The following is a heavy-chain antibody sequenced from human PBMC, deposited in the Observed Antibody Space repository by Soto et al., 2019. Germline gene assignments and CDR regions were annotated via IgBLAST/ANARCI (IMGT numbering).Heavy chain of an antibody. J-gene: IGHJ3*02. CDR1: GFTFSSYS. Sequence: GGSLRLSCAASGFTFSSYSMNWVRQAPGKGLEWVSSISSSSYIYYADSVKGRFTISRDSAKNSLYLQMNSLRAADTAGYYGARDLECGGGIEGRDAFDIWGQGTMVTVSS. V-gene: IGHV3-21*01. CDR2: ISSSSYI. D-gene: IGHD6-13*01. CDR3: ARDLECGGGIEGRDAFDI.